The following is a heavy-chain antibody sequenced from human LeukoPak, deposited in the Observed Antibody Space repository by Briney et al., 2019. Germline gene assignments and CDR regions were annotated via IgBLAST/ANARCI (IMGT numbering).Heavy chain of an antibody. D-gene: IGHD4-17*01. CDR2: ISSDGTSP. J-gene: IGHJ4*02. V-gene: IGHV3-74*01. CDR3: TKEFYGDYL. Sequence: GGSLRLSCAASGFTFSSYWMHWVRQAPGKGLVWVSRISSDGTSPRYADSVKGRFTISRDNAKNTLFLQMNSLRGEDTAVYYCTKEFYGDYLWGQGTLVTVSS. CDR1: GFTFSSYW.